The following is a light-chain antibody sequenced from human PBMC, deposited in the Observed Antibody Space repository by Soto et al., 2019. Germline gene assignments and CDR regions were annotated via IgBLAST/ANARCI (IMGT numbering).Light chain of an antibody. CDR1: QGISSY. CDR3: QQYNGYSTWT. Sequence: DIQVTQSPPTLSASVGDRVTITCRASQGISSYLAWYQHKPGKAPKILIWNASTLQRGVPSRFSGSGSGTEFTLTISSLQPDDFATYYCQQYNGYSTWTFGQGTKVDIK. CDR2: NAS. V-gene: IGKV1-5*01. J-gene: IGKJ1*01.